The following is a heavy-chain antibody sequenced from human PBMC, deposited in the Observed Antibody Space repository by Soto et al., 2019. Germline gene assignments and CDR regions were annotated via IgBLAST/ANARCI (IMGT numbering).Heavy chain of an antibody. D-gene: IGHD2-21*02. J-gene: IGHJ6*02. V-gene: IGHV1-2*02. CDR1: GYTFTGYY. Sequence: SVKVSCKASGYTFTGYYMHWVRQAPGQGLEWMGWINPNSGGTNYAQKFQGRVTMTRDTSISTAYMELSRLRSDDTAVYYCARDLEGDGGHSKYYHYYLMAVRGQGTPVIVSS. CDR2: INPNSGGT. CDR3: ARDLEGDGGHSKYYHYYLMAV.